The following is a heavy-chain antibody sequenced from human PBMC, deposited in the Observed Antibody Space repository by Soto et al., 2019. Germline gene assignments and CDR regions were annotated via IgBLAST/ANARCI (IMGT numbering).Heavy chain of an antibody. Sequence: PSETLSLTCSVSGGSISNYYWSWIRQPPGKGLEWIGYIFSSGSTNYNPSLTSRVTISVDTSKNQFSLKLSSVTAADTAVYYCARGPRGSGWYGDYWGQGTLVTVSS. J-gene: IGHJ4*02. D-gene: IGHD6-19*01. CDR3: ARGPRGSGWYGDY. CDR1: GGSISNYY. V-gene: IGHV4-59*01. CDR2: IFSSGST.